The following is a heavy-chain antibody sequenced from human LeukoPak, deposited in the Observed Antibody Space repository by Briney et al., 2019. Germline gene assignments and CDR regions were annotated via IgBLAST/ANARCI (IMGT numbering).Heavy chain of an antibody. CDR3: ARGAQYQLLFCAFDI. D-gene: IGHD2-2*01. Sequence: ASVKVSCKASGGTFSSYAISWVRRAPGQGLEWMGGIIPIFGTANYAQKFQGRVTITTDESTSTAYMELSSLRSEDTAVYYCARGAQYQLLFCAFDIWGQGTMVTVSS. V-gene: IGHV1-69*05. CDR1: GGTFSSYA. CDR2: IIPIFGTA. J-gene: IGHJ3*02.